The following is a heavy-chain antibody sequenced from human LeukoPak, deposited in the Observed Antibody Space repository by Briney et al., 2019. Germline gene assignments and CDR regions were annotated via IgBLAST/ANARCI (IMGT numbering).Heavy chain of an antibody. CDR3: ARDNLVGATGHWFDP. V-gene: IGHV4-39*07. CDR2: IYYSGST. Sequence: SETLSLTCTVSGGSISSSSYYWGWIRQPPGKGLEWIGSIYYSGSTYYNPSLKSRVTISVDTSKNQFSLKLSSVTAADTAVYYCARDNLVGATGHWFDPWGQGTLVTVSS. J-gene: IGHJ5*02. CDR1: GGSISSSSYY. D-gene: IGHD1-26*01.